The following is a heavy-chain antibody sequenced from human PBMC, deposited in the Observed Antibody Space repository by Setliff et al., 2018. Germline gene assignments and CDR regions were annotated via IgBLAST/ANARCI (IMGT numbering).Heavy chain of an antibody. J-gene: IGHJ4*02. V-gene: IGHV1-2*02. CDR1: GYTFTDYY. Sequence: ASVKVSCKASGYTFTDYYISWVRQAPGQGLEWMGWIDPNISSTHYAQKFQGRVSMTRDTSISTADMELSRLTSDDTALYYCARVDPTYYYWSGLYEDYWGQGTLVTVSS. CDR3: ARVDPTYYYWSGLYEDY. CDR2: IDPNISST. D-gene: IGHD3-3*01.